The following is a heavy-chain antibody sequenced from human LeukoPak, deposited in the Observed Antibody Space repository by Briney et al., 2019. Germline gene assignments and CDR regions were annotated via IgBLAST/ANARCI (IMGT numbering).Heavy chain of an antibody. CDR1: GFTFSSYS. CDR3: AKGGHSRFYYYYYMDV. D-gene: IGHD3-3*01. CDR2: ISSSSSTI. V-gene: IGHV3-48*04. Sequence: GGSLRLSCAASGFTFSSYSMNWVRQAPGKGLEWVSYISSSSSTIYYADSVKGRFTISRDNSKNSLYLQMNSLRAEDMALYYCAKGGHSRFYYYYYMDVWGKGTTVTVSS. J-gene: IGHJ6*03.